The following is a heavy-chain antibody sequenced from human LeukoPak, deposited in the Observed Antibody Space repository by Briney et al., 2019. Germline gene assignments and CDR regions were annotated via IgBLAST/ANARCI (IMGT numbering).Heavy chain of an antibody. CDR3: AKDQSYGFDY. Sequence: GGSLRLSCAASGFAFSTYAMSWVRQAPGKGLEWVSALSGSGGSTYYADSVKGRFTISRDNSKSTLYLQMNSLRAEDTAVYYCAKDQSYGFDYWGQGTLVTVSS. D-gene: IGHD5-18*01. V-gene: IGHV3-23*01. J-gene: IGHJ4*02. CDR1: GFAFSTYA. CDR2: LSGSGGST.